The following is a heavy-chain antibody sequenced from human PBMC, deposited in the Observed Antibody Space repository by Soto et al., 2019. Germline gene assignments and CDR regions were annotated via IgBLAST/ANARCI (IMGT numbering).Heavy chain of an antibody. J-gene: IGHJ4*02. V-gene: IGHV4-61*08. CDR2: IQYSGDT. CDR1: GGSVGSGAYY. D-gene: IGHD1-26*01. CDR3: ARAVVEVGATQDPYYFDY. Sequence: SETLSLTCIVSGGSVGSGAYYWSWIRQPPGSALEWIGYIQYSGDTNYNSSLKSRVTISVDTSKNQFSLKLSSVTAADTAVYYCARAVVEVGATQDPYYFDYWGQGTLVTVSS.